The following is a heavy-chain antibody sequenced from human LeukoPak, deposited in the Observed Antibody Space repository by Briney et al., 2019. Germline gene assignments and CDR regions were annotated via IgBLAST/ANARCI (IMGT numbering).Heavy chain of an antibody. Sequence: GGSLRLSCAASGFTFDDYGMSWVRQPPGKGLEWVSGINWNGGSTGYADSVKGRFTISRDNAKKSLSLQMNSLRAEDTAVYFCASLALSEDWFFDLWGRGTLVTVSS. CDR3: ASLALSEDWFFDL. J-gene: IGHJ2*01. CDR1: GFTFDDYG. D-gene: IGHD3-16*01. V-gene: IGHV3-20*04. CDR2: INWNGGST.